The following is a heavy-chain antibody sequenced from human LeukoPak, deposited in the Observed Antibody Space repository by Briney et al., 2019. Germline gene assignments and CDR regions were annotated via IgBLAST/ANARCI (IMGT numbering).Heavy chain of an antibody. D-gene: IGHD6-13*01. J-gene: IGHJ4*02. CDR1: GFTFSSYA. CDR2: ISGSGGST. V-gene: IGHV3-23*01. Sequence: GGSLRLSCAASGFTFSSYAMHWVRQAPGKGLEWVSAISGSGGSTYSADSVKGRFTISRDNSKNTLYLLMNSLRVEDTALYYCAKGLDYSSNWYLDYWGQGTLVTVSS. CDR3: AKGLDYSSNWYLDY.